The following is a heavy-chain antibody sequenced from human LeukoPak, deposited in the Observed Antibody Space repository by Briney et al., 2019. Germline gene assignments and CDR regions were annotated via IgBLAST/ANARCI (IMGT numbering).Heavy chain of an antibody. CDR3: ARAVDPMVAIGPTVQLWFDP. Sequence: ASVKVSCKASGYTFTSYGISWVRQAPGQGLEWMGGIIPIFGTANYAQKFQGRVTITADESTSTAYMELSSLRSEDTAVYYCARAVDPMVAIGPTVQLWFDPWGQGTLVTVSS. V-gene: IGHV1-69*13. CDR1: GYTFTSYG. CDR2: IIPIFGTA. J-gene: IGHJ5*02. D-gene: IGHD2-21*01.